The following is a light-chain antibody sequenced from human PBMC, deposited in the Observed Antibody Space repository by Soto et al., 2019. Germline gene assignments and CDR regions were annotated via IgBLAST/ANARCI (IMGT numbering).Light chain of an antibody. Sequence: QSVLTQPPSVSGAPGQRVTISCTGSSSNIGAGHVVHWYQQFPGRAPNLLIYGSSQRPSGVPDRFSGSKSGTSASLAITGLQAEDEADYYCQSYDNTLSASVFGGGTKLTVL. J-gene: IGLJ2*01. CDR2: GSS. CDR1: SSNIGAGHV. CDR3: QSYDNTLSASV. V-gene: IGLV1-40*01.